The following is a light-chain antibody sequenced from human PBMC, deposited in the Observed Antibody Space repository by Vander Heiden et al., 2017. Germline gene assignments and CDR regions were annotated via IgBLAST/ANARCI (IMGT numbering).Light chain of an antibody. V-gene: IGKV2-28*01. CDR1: QSLLHSDGYNY. CDR3: MQALQALIT. Sequence: DIVMTQSPLSLPVTPGEPASISCRSNQSLLHSDGYNYLDWYLQKPGQSPQLLIYLGSNRASGVPDRFSGSGSGTDFTLKISRVEAEDVGVDYCMQALQALITFGQGTRLEIE. J-gene: IGKJ5*01. CDR2: LGS.